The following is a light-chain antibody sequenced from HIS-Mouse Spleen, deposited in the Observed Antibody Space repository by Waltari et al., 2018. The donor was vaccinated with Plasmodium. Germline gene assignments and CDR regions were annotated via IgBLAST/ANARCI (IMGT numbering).Light chain of an antibody. CDR3: QQYYSTPHT. J-gene: IGKJ2*01. CDR1: QSVLYSSNNKNY. V-gene: IGKV4-1*01. Sequence: DIVMTQSPDSLAVSLGERATINCKSSQSVLYSSNNKNYLAWYQQKPGQPPKLLISWASTRDSGVPDRFSGSGSGTDFTLTISSMQAEDVAVYYCQQYYSTPHTFGQGTKLEIK. CDR2: WAS.